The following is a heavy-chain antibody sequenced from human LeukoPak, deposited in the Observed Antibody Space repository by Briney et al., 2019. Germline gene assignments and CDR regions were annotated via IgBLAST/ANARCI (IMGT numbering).Heavy chain of an antibody. CDR1: GGSISSYY. D-gene: IGHD3-3*01. V-gene: IGHV4-4*09. Sequence: SETLSLTCTVPGGSISSYYWSWIRQPPGKGREWIGYIYTSGSTNYNPSLKSRVTISVDTSKNQFSLKMSSVTAADTAVYYCASTAAPFGVVTYWGQGTLVTVSS. J-gene: IGHJ4*02. CDR3: ASTAAPFGVVTY. CDR2: IYTSGST.